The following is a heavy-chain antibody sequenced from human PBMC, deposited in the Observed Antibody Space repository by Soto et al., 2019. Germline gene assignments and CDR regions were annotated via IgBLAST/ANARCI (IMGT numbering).Heavy chain of an antibody. J-gene: IGHJ6*02. D-gene: IGHD3-3*02. CDR3: ARGGHITIFAVVLPPYYHAMDG. CDR1: GYTFTGYY. CDR2: INPNTGGT. Sequence: QVQLVQSGAEVKKPGASVRVSCKASGYTFTGYYLHWVRQAPGQGLEWVGWINPNTGGTHYVQKFQGWVTLTRDTSIITAYLELSRLKSDDTAVFYCARGGHITIFAVVLPPYYHAMDGWGQGTMVTVSS. V-gene: IGHV1-2*04.